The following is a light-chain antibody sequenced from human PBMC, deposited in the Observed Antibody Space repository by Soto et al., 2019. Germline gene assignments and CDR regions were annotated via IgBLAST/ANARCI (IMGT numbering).Light chain of an antibody. CDR3: TSYAGGNNV. CDR2: EVN. V-gene: IGLV2-8*01. J-gene: IGLJ1*01. CDR1: STDVGGYDY. Sequence: QSALTQPPSASGSPGQSVTISCTGTSTDVGGYDYVSWYQQHPGKVPKLMIYEVNKRPSGVPDRFSGYKSGNTASLTVSGLQPEDKADYYCTSYAGGNNVFGTGTKLTVL.